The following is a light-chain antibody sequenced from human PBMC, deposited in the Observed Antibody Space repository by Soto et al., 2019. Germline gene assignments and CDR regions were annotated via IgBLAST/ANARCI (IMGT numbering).Light chain of an antibody. V-gene: IGLV2-14*01. Sequence: QSVLTQPASVSGSPGQSITISCTGTSSDVGGYTFVSWYQQHPGKAPKLMIYEVSNRPSGVSNRFSGSKSGNTASLTISGLQAEAEADYYCSSYTSNSSPYVFGTGTKVTVL. CDR3: SSYTSNSSPYV. CDR1: SSDVGGYTF. J-gene: IGLJ1*01. CDR2: EVS.